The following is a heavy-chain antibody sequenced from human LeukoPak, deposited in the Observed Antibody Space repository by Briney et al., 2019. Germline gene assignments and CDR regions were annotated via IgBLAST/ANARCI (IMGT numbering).Heavy chain of an antibody. V-gene: IGHV1-2*02. D-gene: IGHD3-22*01. J-gene: IGHJ4*02. CDR1: GYTFTGYY. Sequence: GASVKVSCKASGYTFTGYYMHWVRQAPGQGLEWMGWINPNSGGTNYAQKFQGRVTMTRDTSISTVYMELSRLRSDDTAVYYCASVNSVADDSSDYWGQGTLVTVSS. CDR3: ASVNSVADDSSDY. CDR2: INPNSGGT.